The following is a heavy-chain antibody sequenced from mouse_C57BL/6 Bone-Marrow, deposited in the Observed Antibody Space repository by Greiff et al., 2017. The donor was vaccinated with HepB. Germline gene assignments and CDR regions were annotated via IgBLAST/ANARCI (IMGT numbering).Heavy chain of an antibody. CDR3: ERRHYGSSYYFDY. CDR2: IYPRSGNT. D-gene: IGHD1-1*01. J-gene: IGHJ2*01. V-gene: IGHV1-81*01. Sequence: QVHVKQSGAELARPGASVKLSCKASGYTFTSYGISWVKQRTGQGLEWIGEIYPRSGNTYYNEKFKGKATLTADKSSSTAYMELRSLTSEDSAVYFCERRHYGSSYYFDYWGQGTTLTVSS. CDR1: GYTFTSYG.